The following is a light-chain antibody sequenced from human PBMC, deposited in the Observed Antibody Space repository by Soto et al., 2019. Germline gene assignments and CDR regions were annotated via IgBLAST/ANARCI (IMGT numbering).Light chain of an antibody. CDR2: AAS. CDR3: QHTYSTPLT. Sequence: QRTQSPSPLAASAGAGVTITLRASQNIGNYLSWFQQKPGTAPNLLISAASTLRSGVPSRFSGGGSGTAFTLTICGRQPEDFAPYYCQHTYSTPLTFGQGTRLEI. CDR1: QNIGNY. V-gene: IGKV1-39*01. J-gene: IGKJ5*01.